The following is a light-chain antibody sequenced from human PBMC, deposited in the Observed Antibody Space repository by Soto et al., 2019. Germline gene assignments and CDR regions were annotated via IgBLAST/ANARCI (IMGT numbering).Light chain of an antibody. V-gene: IGKV1-5*03. CDR2: KAS. CDR3: QQYNSYSPET. Sequence: DIQMTQSPSTLSASVGDRVTITCRASQSISSWLAWYQQKPGKAPKLLIYKASSLESGVPSRFSGSGSGTDFTLTISSLQPDDFATYYCQQYNSYSPETFGPGTKVDIK. J-gene: IGKJ3*01. CDR1: QSISSW.